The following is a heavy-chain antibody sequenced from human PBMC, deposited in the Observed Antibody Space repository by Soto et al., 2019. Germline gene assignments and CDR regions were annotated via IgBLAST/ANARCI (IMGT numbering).Heavy chain of an antibody. J-gene: IGHJ4*02. V-gene: IGHV3-33*01. Sequence: QVQLVESGGGVVQPGRSLRLSCAASGFTFSSYGRHWVRQAPVKGLEWVAVMWLDGSNKFYADAVKGRFTISRDNAKNTVSLQLNSLRDEDSAAYYCATTGPYWGQGTLVTVAS. CDR2: MWLDGSNK. CDR1: GFTFSSYG. CDR3: ATTGPY.